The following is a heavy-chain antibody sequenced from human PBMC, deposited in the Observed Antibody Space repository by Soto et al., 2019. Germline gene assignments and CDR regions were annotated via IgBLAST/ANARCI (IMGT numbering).Heavy chain of an antibody. CDR3: ASASTYYYDSSGYYY. CDR2: IYYSGST. V-gene: IGHV4-30-4*01. CDR1: GGSISSGDYY. D-gene: IGHD3-22*01. Sequence: SETLSLTCTVSGGSISSGDYYWSWIRQPPGKGLEWIGYIYYSGSTYYNPSLKSRVTISVDTSKNQFSLKLSSVTAADTAVYYCASASTYYYDSSGYYYCGQGTLVTVSS. J-gene: IGHJ4*02.